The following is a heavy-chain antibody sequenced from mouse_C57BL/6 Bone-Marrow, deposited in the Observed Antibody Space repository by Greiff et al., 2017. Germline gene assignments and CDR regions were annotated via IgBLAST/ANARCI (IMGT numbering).Heavy chain of an antibody. CDR2: IYPSDSET. Sequence: QVQLQQPGAELVRPGSSVKLSCKASGYTFTSYWMDWVKQRPGQGLEWIGNIYPSDSETHYNQKFKDKATLTVDKSSSTAYMQLSSLTSEDSAVYYGARREREITTVVASDYWGQGTTLTVSS. J-gene: IGHJ2*01. CDR3: ARREREITTVVASDY. CDR1: GYTFTSYW. D-gene: IGHD1-1*01. V-gene: IGHV1-61*01.